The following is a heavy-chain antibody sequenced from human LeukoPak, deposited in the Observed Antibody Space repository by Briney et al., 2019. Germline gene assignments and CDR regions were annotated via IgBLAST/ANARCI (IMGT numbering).Heavy chain of an antibody. V-gene: IGHV3-30*18. CDR3: AKTRSIWGGPYYGMDV. CDR1: GFTFSNYG. D-gene: IGHD3-16*01. J-gene: IGHJ6*02. CDR2: ISHDETNK. Sequence: GRSLRLSCAVSGFTFSNYGMHWVRQAPGKGLEWVAVISHDETNKYYADSVKGRFTISRDNSKNTLFLQMNSLRPVDTALYYCAKTRSIWGGPYYGMDVWGQGTTVAVSS.